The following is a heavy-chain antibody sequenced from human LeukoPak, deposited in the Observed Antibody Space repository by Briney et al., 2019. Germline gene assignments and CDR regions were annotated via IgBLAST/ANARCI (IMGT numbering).Heavy chain of an antibody. CDR3: ARDSSGWYPYNWFDP. CDR1: GGSFSGYY. D-gene: IGHD6-19*01. J-gene: IGHJ5*02. CDR2: INHSGST. Sequence: KTSETLSLTCAVYGGSFSGYYWSWIRQPPGKGLEWIGEINHSGSTNYNPSLKSRVTISVDTSKNQFSLKLSSVTAADTAVYYCARDSSGWYPYNWFDPWGQGTLVTVSS. V-gene: IGHV4-34*01.